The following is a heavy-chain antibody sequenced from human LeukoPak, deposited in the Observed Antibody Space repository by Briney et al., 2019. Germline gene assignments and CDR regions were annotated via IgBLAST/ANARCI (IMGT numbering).Heavy chain of an antibody. V-gene: IGHV4-59*08. Sequence: PSETLSLTCTVSGGSISSYYWSWIRQPPGKGLEWIGYISDTGSTNYNPSLKSRATISIDTSKNQFSLKLSSVTAADTAVYYCASHSNWAYFDYWGQGTLVTVSS. CDR1: GGSISSYY. J-gene: IGHJ4*02. CDR2: ISDTGST. D-gene: IGHD7-27*01. CDR3: ASHSNWAYFDY.